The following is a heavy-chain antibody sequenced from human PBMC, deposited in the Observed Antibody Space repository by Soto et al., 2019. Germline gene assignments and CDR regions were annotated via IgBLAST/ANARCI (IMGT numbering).Heavy chain of an antibody. CDR1: GGFISNSDYF. CDR2: SSSSGNT. V-gene: IGHV4-30-4*01. J-gene: IGHJ4*02. CDR3: ARGSDVLARGATFFDS. Sequence: SETLSLTCNVSGGFISNSDYFWSWIRQSPGKGLECIGYSSSSGNTYYNPSLRSRATLSVDRSKNQFSLRLTSVTVEDTAIYYCARGSDVLARGATFFDSWGQGSLVTVSS. D-gene: IGHD3-10*01.